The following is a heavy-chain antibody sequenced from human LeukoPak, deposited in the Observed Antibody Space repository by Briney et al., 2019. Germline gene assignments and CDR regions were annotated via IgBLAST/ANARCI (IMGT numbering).Heavy chain of an antibody. CDR2: ISGRVGST. CDR3: QKAAYDILTGCFDY. V-gene: IGHV3-23*01. D-gene: IGHD3-9*01. Sequence: GGSLRLSCAASGFTFSSYAMSSVRQAPGKGLEWVSAISGRVGSTYYADSVKGRFTISRDNSKNTLYLQMNSLRAEDTVLYFRQKAAYDILTGCFDYWGQGTLVTVSS. J-gene: IGHJ4*02. CDR1: GFTFSSYA.